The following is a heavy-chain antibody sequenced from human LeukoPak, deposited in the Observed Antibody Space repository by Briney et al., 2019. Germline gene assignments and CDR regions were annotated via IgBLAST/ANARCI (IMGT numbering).Heavy chain of an antibody. J-gene: IGHJ6*03. CDR1: GFSFGDYG. CDR2: IIWDGSTT. D-gene: IGHD1-1*01. CDR3: AIDRGIRRLGIYCYYMDV. Sequence: PGGSLRLSCVASGFSFGDYGMHWVRQAPGKGLEWVSRIIWDGSTTDYADSVRGRFTMSRDNSKNSLFLEMNGLTVEDSALYFCAIDRGIRRLGIYCYYMDVWGKGTRVTVSS. V-gene: IGHV3-43D*04.